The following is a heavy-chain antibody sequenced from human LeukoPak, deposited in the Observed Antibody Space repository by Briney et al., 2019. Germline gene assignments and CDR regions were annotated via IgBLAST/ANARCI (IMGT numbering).Heavy chain of an antibody. J-gene: IGHJ4*02. D-gene: IGHD5-12*01. V-gene: IGHV3-66*02. CDR1: GFTVSSNY. CDR2: IYSGGGT. Sequence: GGSLRLSCAASGFTVSSNYMSWVRQAPGKGLEWVSVIYSGGGTYYADSVKGRFTISRDNSKNTLYLQMNSMRAEDTAVYYCASDRWVGGYDYFDYWGQGTLVTVSS. CDR3: ASDRWVGGYDYFDY.